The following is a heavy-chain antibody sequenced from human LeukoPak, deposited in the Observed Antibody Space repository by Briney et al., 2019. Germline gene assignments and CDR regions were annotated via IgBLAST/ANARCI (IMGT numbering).Heavy chain of an antibody. D-gene: IGHD1-20*01. J-gene: IGHJ3*02. CDR3: ATSSTPLTGDAFDI. CDR2: TYYRSKWYN. Sequence: QTLSLTCAISGDSVSSNSAAWNWIRQSPSRGLEWLGRTYYRSKWYNDYAVSVKSRITINPDTSKNQFSLQLNSVTPEDTAVYYCATSSTPLTGDAFDIWGQGTMVTVSS. CDR1: GDSVSSNSAA. V-gene: IGHV6-1*01.